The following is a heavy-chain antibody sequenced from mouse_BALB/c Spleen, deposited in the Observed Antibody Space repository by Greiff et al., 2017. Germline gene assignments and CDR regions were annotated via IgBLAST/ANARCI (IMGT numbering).Heavy chain of an antibody. CDR2: ISSGSSTI. Sequence: EVKLMESGGGLVQPGGSRKLSCATSGFTFSSFGMHWVRQAPEKGLEWVAYISSGSSTIYYADTVKGRFTISRDNPKNTLFLQMTSLRSEDTAMYYCASYGNSYAMDYWGQGTSVTVSS. D-gene: IGHD2-1*01. J-gene: IGHJ4*01. CDR3: ASYGNSYAMDY. V-gene: IGHV5-17*02. CDR1: GFTFSSFG.